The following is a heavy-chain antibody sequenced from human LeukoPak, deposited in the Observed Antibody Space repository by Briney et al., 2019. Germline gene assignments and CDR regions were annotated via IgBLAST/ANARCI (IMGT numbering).Heavy chain of an antibody. D-gene: IGHD1-26*01. J-gene: IGHJ4*02. CDR2: ISTYNNNT. CDR1: GFTFTSYG. V-gene: IGHV1-18*01. CDR3: ARVSGSYRGAIDY. Sequence: GGSLRLSCAASGFTFTSYGISWVRQAPGQGLEWLGWISTYNNNTHYAQKFQVRVTMTTDTSTSTAYMELRSLRSDDTAVYHCARVSGSYRGAIDYWGQGTLVTVSS.